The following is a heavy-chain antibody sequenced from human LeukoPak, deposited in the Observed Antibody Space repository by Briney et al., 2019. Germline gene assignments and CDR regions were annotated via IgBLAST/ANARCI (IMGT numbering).Heavy chain of an antibody. V-gene: IGHV3-9*01. J-gene: IGHJ6*02. D-gene: IGHD3-22*01. CDR1: GFTFDDYA. CDR3: AKDLSSAITSALFLDV. CDR2: ITWNRDNI. Sequence: GRSLRLSCTVSGFTFDDYAMHWVRHTPGKGLEWVAGITWNRDNIGYGDSVKGRFTISRDNVKNVLYLQMNSLRPEDTALYYCAKDLSSAITSALFLDVWGQGSTV.